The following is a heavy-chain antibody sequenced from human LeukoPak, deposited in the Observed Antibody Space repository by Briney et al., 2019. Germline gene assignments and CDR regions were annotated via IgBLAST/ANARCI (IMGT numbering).Heavy chain of an antibody. V-gene: IGHV3-48*03. CDR2: ISSSGSTI. J-gene: IGHJ5*02. CDR1: GFTFSSYE. D-gene: IGHD3-22*01. Sequence: GGSLRLSCAASGFTFSSYEMNWVRQAPGKGLEWVSYISSSGSTIYYADSVKGRFTISRDNAKNSLYLQMNSLRAEDTAVYYCAREGYYYDSSGYCGWFDPWGQGTLVTLSS. CDR3: AREGYYYDSSGYCGWFDP.